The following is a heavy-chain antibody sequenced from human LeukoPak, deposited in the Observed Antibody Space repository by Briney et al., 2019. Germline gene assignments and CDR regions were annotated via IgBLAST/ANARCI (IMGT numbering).Heavy chain of an antibody. CDR1: GCSISSSSSY. CDR3: ARGQRVPAVSFSSWFDP. V-gene: IGHV4-39*01. Sequence: SETLSLTCTVSGCSISSSSSYWGWIRQPPGKGLEWIGSMFYTGNTFYNPSLKGRVTVSVDTSKNQFSLTLRFATAADTAVYYCARGQRVPAVSFSSWFDPWGQGTLVTVSS. J-gene: IGHJ5*02. D-gene: IGHD3-10*01. CDR2: MFYTGNT.